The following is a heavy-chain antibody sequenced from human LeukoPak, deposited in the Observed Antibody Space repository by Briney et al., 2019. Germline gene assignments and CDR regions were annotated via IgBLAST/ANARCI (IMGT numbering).Heavy chain of an antibody. D-gene: IGHD6-19*01. CDR3: ATNRYSSGWYGYFEF. Sequence: GGSLRLSCAASGFTVSSNYMSWVRQAAGKGLEWVAVLYSGGNAYYADSVKGRFTISRDNSKNTLYLQMNSLRAEDTAVYYCATNRYSSGWYGYFEFRGQGTLVTVSS. J-gene: IGHJ4*02. CDR1: GFTVSSNY. V-gene: IGHV3-53*01. CDR2: LYSGGNA.